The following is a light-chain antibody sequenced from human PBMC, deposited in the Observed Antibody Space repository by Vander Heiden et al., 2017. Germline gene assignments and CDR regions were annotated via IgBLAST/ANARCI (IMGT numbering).Light chain of an antibody. CDR2: LGS. J-gene: IGKJ1*01. V-gene: IGKV2-28*01. CDR3: RQALQTPLT. CDR1: QSLLHSNGYNY. Sequence: DIVMTPSPLSLPVTPGEPASISCRSSQSLLHSNGYNYLDWYLQKPGQSPQLLIYLGSNRASGVPDRFSGSGSGTDFTLKISRVEAEDVGVYYCRQALQTPLTFGQGTKVEIK.